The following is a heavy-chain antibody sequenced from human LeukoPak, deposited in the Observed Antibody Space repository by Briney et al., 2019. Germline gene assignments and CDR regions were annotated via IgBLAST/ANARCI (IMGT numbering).Heavy chain of an antibody. CDR3: AKGSSRPPNAFDI. CDR1: GFTFSGHW. J-gene: IGHJ3*02. Sequence: GGSLRLSCAASGFTFSGHWMSWVRQAPGKGLEWVASIRQDGSEKHYVDSVEGRFTISRDNAKNSLHLRMNSLRAEDTAVYYCAKGSSRPPNAFDIWGQGTLVTVSS. CDR2: IRQDGSEK. V-gene: IGHV3-7*01. D-gene: IGHD6-6*01.